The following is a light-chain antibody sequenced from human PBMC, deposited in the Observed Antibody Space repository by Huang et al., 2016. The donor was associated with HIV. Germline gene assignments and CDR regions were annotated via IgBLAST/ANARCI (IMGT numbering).Light chain of an antibody. J-gene: IGKJ2*01. V-gene: IGKV3-15*01. Sequence: EIVMTQSPATLSVSPGERVSLSCRDSQNINSNLAWYQQKPGQAPRLLIYGASRRATGIPGRFSGSGSGTEFTLTIRSLQSEDFAVYYCQQYDTWPPYIFGQGTKLEIK. CDR1: QNINSN. CDR2: GAS. CDR3: QQYDTWPPYI.